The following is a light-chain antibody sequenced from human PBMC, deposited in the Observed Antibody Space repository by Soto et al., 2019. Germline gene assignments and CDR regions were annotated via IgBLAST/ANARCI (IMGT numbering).Light chain of an antibody. CDR2: DAS. Sequence: DIVLTQSPGTLSLSPGEGATLSCRASQNVGSRYLVSYQQKAGQAPRLLIYDASRRATGIPDRFSGSGSGTDFTLTISRLEPEDFSLYYCQQYGSPVTFGGGTKVEIK. V-gene: IGKV3-20*01. CDR3: QQYGSPVT. J-gene: IGKJ4*01. CDR1: QNVGSRY.